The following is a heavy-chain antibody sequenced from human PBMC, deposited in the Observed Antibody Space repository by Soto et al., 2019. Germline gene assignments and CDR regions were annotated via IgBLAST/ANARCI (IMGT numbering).Heavy chain of an antibody. CDR1: GFTFNSYA. CDR2: ISYDGSNK. D-gene: IGHD5-12*01. J-gene: IGHJ4*02. Sequence: GGSLRLSCAASGFTFNSYAMHWVRQAPGKGLEWVAVISYDGSNKYYADSVKGRFTISRDNSKNTLYLQMNSLRAEDTAVYYCARDHLSSGYAYFDYWGQGTLVTVSS. V-gene: IGHV3-30-3*01. CDR3: ARDHLSSGYAYFDY.